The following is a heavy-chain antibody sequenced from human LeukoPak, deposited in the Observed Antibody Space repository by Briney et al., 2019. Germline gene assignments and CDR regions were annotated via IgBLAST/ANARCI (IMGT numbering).Heavy chain of an antibody. Sequence: KTSETLSLTCTVSGVSISSYYWSWIRQPPGKGLEWIGEINHSGSTNYNPSLKSRVTISVDTSKNQFSLKLSSVTAADTAVYYCARGGDIVLMVYATNNWYFDLWGRGTLVTVSS. V-gene: IGHV4-34*01. D-gene: IGHD2-8*01. CDR3: ARGGDIVLMVYATNNWYFDL. CDR2: INHSGST. J-gene: IGHJ2*01. CDR1: GVSISSYY.